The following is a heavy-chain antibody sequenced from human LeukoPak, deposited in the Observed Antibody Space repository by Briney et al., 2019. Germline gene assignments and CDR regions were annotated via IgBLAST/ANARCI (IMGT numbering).Heavy chain of an antibody. V-gene: IGHV5-51*01. CDR2: IYPGDSDT. CDR1: GYSFSTHW. J-gene: IGHJ4*02. CDR3: ARVYSSSSGVDY. Sequence: GESLKISCKGSGYSFSTHWIGWVRQMPGKGLAWMGIIYPGDSDTRYSPSFQGQVTISADKSVTTAYLQWGSLKASDTAMYYCARVYSSSSGVDYWGQGTLVTVSS. D-gene: IGHD6-6*01.